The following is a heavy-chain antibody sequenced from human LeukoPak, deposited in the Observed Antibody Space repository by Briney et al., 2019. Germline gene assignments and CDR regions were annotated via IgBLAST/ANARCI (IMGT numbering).Heavy chain of an antibody. CDR1: GFTFSNYY. CDR3: ARDKGGVVEAFDI. D-gene: IGHD2-15*01. CDR2: ISGSGSST. J-gene: IGHJ3*02. Sequence: GGSLRLSCAASGFTFSNYYMSWIRQAPGKGLEWVSYISGSGSSTNYADSVKGRFTISRDNAKNSLYLQMNSLRAEDTAVYYCARDKGGVVEAFDIWGQGTMVTVSS. V-gene: IGHV3-11*06.